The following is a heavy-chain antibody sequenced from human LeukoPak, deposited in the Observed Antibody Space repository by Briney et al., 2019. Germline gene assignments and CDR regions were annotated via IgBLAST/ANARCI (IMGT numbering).Heavy chain of an antibody. CDR3: AREADVWGNHYFDY. D-gene: IGHD3-16*01. CDR1: GGSISSGDYY. J-gene: IGHJ4*02. V-gene: IGHV4-30-4*01. CDR2: IYYSGST. Sequence: SETLSLTCTVSGGSISSGDYYWSWIRQPPGKGLEWIGYIYYSGSTYYNPSLKSRVTISVATSKNQFSLKLSSVTAADTAVYYCAREADVWGNHYFDYWGQGTLVTVSS.